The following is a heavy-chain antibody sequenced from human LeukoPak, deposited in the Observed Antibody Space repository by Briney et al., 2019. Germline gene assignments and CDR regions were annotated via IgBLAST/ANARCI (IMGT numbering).Heavy chain of an antibody. Sequence: GGSLRLSCAASGFTFSGYAMSWVRQAPGKGLEWVSVIYSGGSTYYADSVKGRFTISRDNSKNTLYLQMNSLRVEDTAVYYCTRDLPERYWGQGTLVTVSS. V-gene: IGHV3-53*01. CDR1: GFTFSGYA. CDR3: TRDLPERY. J-gene: IGHJ4*02. CDR2: IYSGGST.